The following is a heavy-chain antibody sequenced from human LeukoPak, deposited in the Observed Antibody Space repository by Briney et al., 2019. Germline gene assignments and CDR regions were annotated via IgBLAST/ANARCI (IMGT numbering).Heavy chain of an antibody. CDR2: MYLSGTT. J-gene: IGHJ4*02. V-gene: IGHV4-4*02. CDR1: GGSITSVNL. CDR3: VGLVGRYSSGMYYYFDY. D-gene: IGHD3-22*01. Sequence: SGTLSLTCAVSGGSITSVNLWAWVRQPPGKGLEWVGEMYLSGTTTCNPSLRGRATISLDRSKNQVSLRLNSVTAADTALYYCVGLVGRYSSGMYYYFDYWGQGILVTVSS.